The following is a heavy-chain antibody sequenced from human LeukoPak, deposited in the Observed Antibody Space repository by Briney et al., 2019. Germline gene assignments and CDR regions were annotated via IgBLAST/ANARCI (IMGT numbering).Heavy chain of an antibody. D-gene: IGHD1-1*01. J-gene: IGHJ4*02. CDR1: GFTFSSYT. V-gene: IGHV3-21*01. Sequence: KPGGSLRLSCAVSGFTFSSYTMIWVRQAPGKGLEWVSAIDSSGNIYYADSVKGRFTISRDDAKSSLYLQMNSLRAEDTAMYYCANREPAGDWGQGTLDTVSS. CDR3: ANREPAGD. CDR2: IDSSGNI.